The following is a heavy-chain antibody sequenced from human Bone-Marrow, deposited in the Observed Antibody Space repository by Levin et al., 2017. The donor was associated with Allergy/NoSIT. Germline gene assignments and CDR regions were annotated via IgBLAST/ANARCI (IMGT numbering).Heavy chain of an antibody. V-gene: IGHV1-8*01. CDR2: MNPQTGKA. J-gene: IGHJ4*02. Sequence: VASVKVSCKASGYSFNSFDMNWVRQASGQGLEWVGWMNPQTGKAGYAQKFRGRVTMTRNTSIDTVYMELSSLKFEDTAVYYCVRGDSRFAYWGQGTLVTVSP. CDR3: VRGDSRFAY. D-gene: IGHD3-22*01. CDR1: GYSFNSFD.